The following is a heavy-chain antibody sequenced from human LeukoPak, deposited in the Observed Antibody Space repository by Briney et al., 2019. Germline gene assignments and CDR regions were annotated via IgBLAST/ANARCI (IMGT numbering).Heavy chain of an antibody. J-gene: IGHJ4*02. CDR2: VFYSGST. V-gene: IGHV4-59*08. CDR3: ARHYYTAPFDC. Sequence: AETLTLTCTASGCTFNNYYLSWIRQAPGKGLEWVGHVFYSGSTSYNPSFKSRVTISVDTSKNQLSLKLTSVTAADTAVYYCARHYYTAPFDCWGQGTLVTVSS. CDR1: GCTFNNYY. D-gene: IGHD3-22*01.